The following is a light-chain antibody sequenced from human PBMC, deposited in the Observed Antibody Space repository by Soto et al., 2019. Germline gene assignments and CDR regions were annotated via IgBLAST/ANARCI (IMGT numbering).Light chain of an antibody. CDR1: QGVRND. Sequence: DIQMTQSPSSLSSSVGCRVRISCRASQGVRNDLGWYQQKPGKAPNLLIYAASSLQSGVPSRFSGSGSGTDFTLTISSLQPEDFATYYCQQSYSTPLTFGGGTKVDIK. CDR2: AAS. CDR3: QQSYSTPLT. V-gene: IGKV1-39*01. J-gene: IGKJ4*01.